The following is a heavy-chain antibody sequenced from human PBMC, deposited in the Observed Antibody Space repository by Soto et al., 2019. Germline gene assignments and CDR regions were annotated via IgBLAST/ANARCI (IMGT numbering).Heavy chain of an antibody. CDR2: IYNSGST. J-gene: IGHJ6*02. Sequence: SETLSLTCTVPGGSISSGDYYWIWIRQHPGKGLEWIGHIYNSGSTYYNPSLKSRVTISVDTSKNQFSLKLNSVTAADTAVYYCARVSYSSYPLYYYYGMDVWGQGTTVT. CDR3: ARVSYSSYPLYYYYGMDV. CDR1: GGSISSGDYY. V-gene: IGHV4-31*03. D-gene: IGHD6-6*01.